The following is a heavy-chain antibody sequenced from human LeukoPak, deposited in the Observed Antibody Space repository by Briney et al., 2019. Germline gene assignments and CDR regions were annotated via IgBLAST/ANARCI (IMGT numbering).Heavy chain of an antibody. CDR3: ANIPPGRYCSNSVCYS. J-gene: IGHJ4*02. D-gene: IGHD2-8*01. V-gene: IGHV1-69*13. CDR1: GGTFSSYA. CDR2: IIPIFGTA. Sequence: SVKVSCKASGGTFSSYAISWVRQAPGQGLEWMGGIIPIFGTANYAQKFQGRVTITADESTSTAYMELSSLRSEGTAVYYCANIPPGRYCSNSVCYSWGQGTLVTVSS.